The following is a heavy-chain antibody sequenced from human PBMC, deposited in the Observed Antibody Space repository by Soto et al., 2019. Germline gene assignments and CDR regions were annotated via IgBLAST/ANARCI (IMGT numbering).Heavy chain of an antibody. CDR1: GGSISNSY. Sequence: QVQLQESGPGLVRPSETLSLTCTVSGGSISNSYWSWIRQPPGKGLEWIGYISYTGSTNYDPSLKSRVTISVDTSKSQFSLKLSSVTAADAAVYYCARGELRLPTAHGWFDPWGQGTPVTVSS. J-gene: IGHJ5*02. D-gene: IGHD2-2*01. CDR2: ISYTGST. CDR3: ARGELRLPTAHGWFDP. V-gene: IGHV4-59*01.